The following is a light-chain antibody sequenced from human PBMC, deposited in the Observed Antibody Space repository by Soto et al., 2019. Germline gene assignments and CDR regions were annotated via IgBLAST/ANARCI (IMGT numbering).Light chain of an antibody. J-gene: IGLJ2*01. CDR3: AAWDVSLVV. V-gene: IGLV1-44*01. CDR2: SDN. CDR1: SSNIGTNT. Sequence: QSVLTQPPSASGTPGQRVTISCSGSSSNIGTNTGIWYQQLPGAAPKLLIYSDNQRPSGVPDRFSGSKSGTSASLAISGLQSEDEADYYCAAWDVSLVVFGGVTKLTVL.